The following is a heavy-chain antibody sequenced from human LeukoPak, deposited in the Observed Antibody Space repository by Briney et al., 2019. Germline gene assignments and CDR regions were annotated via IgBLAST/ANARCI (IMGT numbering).Heavy chain of an antibody. Sequence: GESLKISCKGSGYSFTSYWIGWVRQMPGKGLEWMGRIDPSDSYTNYSPSFQGHVTISADKSISTAYLQWSSLKASDTAMYYCATGVVVAATDYWGQGTLVTVSS. CDR2: IDPSDSYT. D-gene: IGHD2-15*01. CDR1: GYSFTSYW. V-gene: IGHV5-10-1*01. CDR3: ATGVVVAATDY. J-gene: IGHJ4*02.